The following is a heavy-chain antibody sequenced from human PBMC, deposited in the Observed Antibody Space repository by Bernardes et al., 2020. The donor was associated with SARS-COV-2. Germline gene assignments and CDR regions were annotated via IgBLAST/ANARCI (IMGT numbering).Heavy chain of an antibody. J-gene: IGHJ4*02. D-gene: IGHD2-15*01. CDR1: GFTFSSYA. Sequence: GGSLRLSCAVSGFTFSSYAMSWVRQAPGKGLEWVSIISGSGGNTYYADSVKGRFTISRDNSRNVVYLQMNSLRADDTAVYYCARDRYCSGGSCFSDLWGQGNLVTVSS. V-gene: IGHV3-23*01. CDR2: ISGSGGNT. CDR3: ARDRYCSGGSCFSDL.